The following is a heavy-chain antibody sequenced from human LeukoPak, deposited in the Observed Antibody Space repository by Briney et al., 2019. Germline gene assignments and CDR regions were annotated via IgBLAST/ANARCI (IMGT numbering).Heavy chain of an antibody. CDR3: TTAHYYYDSSGYYQFPDY. CDR1: GFTFSSYS. D-gene: IGHD3-22*01. Sequence: KTGGSLRLSCAASGFTFSSYSMNWVRQAPGKGLEWVSSISSSSSYIYYADSVKGRFTISRDNSKNTLYLQMNSLKTEDTAVYYCTTAHYYYDSSGYYQFPDYWGQGTLVTVSS. V-gene: IGHV3-21*03. CDR2: ISSSSSYI. J-gene: IGHJ4*02.